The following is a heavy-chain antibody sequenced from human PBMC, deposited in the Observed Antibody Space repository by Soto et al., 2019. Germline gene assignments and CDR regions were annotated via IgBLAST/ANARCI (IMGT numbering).Heavy chain of an antibody. V-gene: IGHV3-23*01. CDR2: ISNSGGST. CDR3: GKDGSSGYYSLDY. D-gene: IGHD3-22*01. Sequence: QAPGKGLEWVSVISNSGGSTYNADSVKGRFTMSRDNSKNTLYLQMNSLRAEDTAIYYCGKDGSSGYYSLDYWGQGPLVTVS. J-gene: IGHJ4*02.